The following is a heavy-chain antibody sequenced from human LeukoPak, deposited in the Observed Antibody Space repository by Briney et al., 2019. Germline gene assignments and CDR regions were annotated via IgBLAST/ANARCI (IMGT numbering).Heavy chain of an antibody. CDR1: GGSISSYY. CDR2: IYYSGST. V-gene: IGHV4-59*01. D-gene: IGHD7-27*01. CDR3: AREGATGEPFDY. J-gene: IGHJ4*02. Sequence: SETLSLTCTVSGGSISSYYWSWIRQPPGKGLEWIGYIYYSGSTNYNPSLKSRVTISVDTSKNQFSLKLSSVTAADTAVYYCAREGATGEPFDYWGQGTLVTVSS.